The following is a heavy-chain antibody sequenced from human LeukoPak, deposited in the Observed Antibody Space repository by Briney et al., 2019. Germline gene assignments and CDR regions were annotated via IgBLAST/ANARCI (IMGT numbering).Heavy chain of an antibody. J-gene: IGHJ4*02. Sequence: ASVKVSCKASGYTFTSYYMHWVRQAPGQGLEWMGIINPSGGSTSYAQKFQGRVTMTRDMSTSTVYMELSSLRSEDTAVYYCATTLLWSGELLYWGQGTLVTVSS. CDR1: GYTFTSYY. V-gene: IGHV1-46*01. CDR3: ATTLLWSGELLY. D-gene: IGHD3-10*01. CDR2: INPSGGST.